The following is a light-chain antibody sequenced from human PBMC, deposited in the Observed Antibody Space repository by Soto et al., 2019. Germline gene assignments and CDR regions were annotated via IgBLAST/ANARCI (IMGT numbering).Light chain of an antibody. CDR3: QHYDAYSTWT. CDR2: KAS. V-gene: IGKV1-5*03. Sequence: DIQMTQTPGALSASVGGGCTSTCRASQTIRGYLAWYQQKPGKAPKLLIYKASTLESGVPSRFSGSGSGTEFTLTISSLQPDDFATYYCQHYDAYSTWTFGQGTKVDIK. J-gene: IGKJ1*01. CDR1: QTIRGY.